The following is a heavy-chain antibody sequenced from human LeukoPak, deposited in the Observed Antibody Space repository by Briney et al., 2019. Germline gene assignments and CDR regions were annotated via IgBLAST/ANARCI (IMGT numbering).Heavy chain of an antibody. Sequence: SVKVSCKASGGTFSSYAISWVRQAPGQGLEWMGRIIPILGIANYAQKFQGRVTITADKSTSTAYMELSSLRSEDTAVYYCARHQDAGAFDIWGQGTMVTVSS. J-gene: IGHJ3*02. CDR1: GGTFSSYA. CDR2: IIPILGIA. V-gene: IGHV1-69*04. CDR3: ARHQDAGAFDI.